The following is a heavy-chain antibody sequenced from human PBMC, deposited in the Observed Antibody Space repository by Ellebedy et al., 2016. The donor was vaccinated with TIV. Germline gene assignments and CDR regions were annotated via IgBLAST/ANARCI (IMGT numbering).Heavy chain of an antibody. CDR1: GFTFSSYA. CDR2: ISGSGGST. D-gene: IGHD5-12*01. J-gene: IGHJ4*02. V-gene: IGHV3-23*01. CDR3: AKDIRGYSGYDSGGY. Sequence: GESLKISXAASGFTFSSYAMSWVRQAPGKGLEWVSAISGSGGSTYYADSVKGRFTISRDNSKNTLYLQMNSLRAEDTAVYYCAKDIRGYSGYDSGGYWGQGTLVTVSS.